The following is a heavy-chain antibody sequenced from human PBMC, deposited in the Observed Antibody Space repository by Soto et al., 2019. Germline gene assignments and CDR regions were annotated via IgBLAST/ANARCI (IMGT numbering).Heavy chain of an antibody. Sequence: GGSLRLSCATSGFTFNTYPMTWVRQAPGKGLEWVSSISSTAGRTSSYADSVKGRFAISRDFSDDTVYLQMNNLRVDDTAVYFCAKGVLSFHYGMEVWGQGTTVTVSS. CDR1: GFTFNTYP. CDR2: ISSTAGRTS. J-gene: IGHJ6*02. V-gene: IGHV3-23*01. CDR3: AKGVLSFHYGMEV. D-gene: IGHD3-10*01.